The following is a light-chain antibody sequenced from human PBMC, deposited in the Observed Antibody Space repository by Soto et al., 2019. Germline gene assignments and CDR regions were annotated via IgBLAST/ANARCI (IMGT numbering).Light chain of an antibody. V-gene: IGLV1-44*01. CDR3: AAWDDSLNRV. CDR2: RND. J-gene: IGLJ3*02. Sequence: QSALTQPPSASGTPGQRVTISCSGSSSNVGSNAVSWYQQFPGAAPKLLIFRNDQRISGVPDRFSASKSGTSASLAISGLQSEDEADYYCAAWDDSLNRVFGGGTKVTVL. CDR1: SSNVGSNA.